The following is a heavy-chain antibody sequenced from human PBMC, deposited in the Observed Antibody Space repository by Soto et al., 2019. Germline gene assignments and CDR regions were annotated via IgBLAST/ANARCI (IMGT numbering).Heavy chain of an antibody. CDR2: IIPLFGTA. CDR1: GGTFSTYT. V-gene: IGHV1-69*13. J-gene: IGHJ4*02. CDR3: ARPKGSYSSGYYYFDY. D-gene: IGHD6-19*01. Sequence: SVKVYCKTSGGTFSTYTIYWVRKAPGQGLEWMGAIIPLFGTADYAQKFQGRVTITADESTSTAYMELSSLRSEDTAVYYCARPKGSYSSGYYYFDYWGQGTLVTVSS.